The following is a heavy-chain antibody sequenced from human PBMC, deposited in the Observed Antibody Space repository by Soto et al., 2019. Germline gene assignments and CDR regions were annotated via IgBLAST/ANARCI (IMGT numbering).Heavy chain of an antibody. D-gene: IGHD3-3*01. CDR1: GYTFASYT. V-gene: IGHV1-3*01. J-gene: IGHJ5*02. CDR3: STVAMATDTAIFDYDP. Sequence: QVQLVQSGAEVKKPGASVKVSCKASGYTFASYTLHWVRQAPGQRFEWLGWISAGNGNTKSSQKFHERVTLDREASAGTVCNELNSMRSADTAIYYCSTVAMATDTAIFDYDPWGQGSLVTVSS. CDR2: ISAGNGNT.